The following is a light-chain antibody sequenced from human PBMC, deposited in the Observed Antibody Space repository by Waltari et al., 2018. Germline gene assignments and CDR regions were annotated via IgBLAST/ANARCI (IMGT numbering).Light chain of an antibody. Sequence: EIVLTQSPATLSVSPGERATLSCWARQSIRSTLAWYQQKPGQAPRLLIYDASTRATGIPVRFSGSGSGTYFTLTISSLQSEDFAVYYCQQYTNWPLTFGGGTKVEI. J-gene: IGKJ4*01. CDR3: QQYTNWPLT. CDR2: DAS. V-gene: IGKV3D-15*01. CDR1: QSIRST.